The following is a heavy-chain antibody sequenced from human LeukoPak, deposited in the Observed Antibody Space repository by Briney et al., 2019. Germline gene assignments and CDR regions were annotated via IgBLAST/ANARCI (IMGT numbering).Heavy chain of an antibody. Sequence: SETLSLTCTVAGGSISSYYWSWIRQPPGKGLEWIGYIYYSGSTYYNPSLKSRVTISVDTSKNQFSLKLSSVTAADTAVYYCARWPYCSGASCSRDYWGRGTLVTVSS. CDR3: ARWPYCSGASCSRDY. J-gene: IGHJ4*02. CDR1: GGSISSYY. V-gene: IGHV4-59*01. CDR2: IYYSGST. D-gene: IGHD2-15*01.